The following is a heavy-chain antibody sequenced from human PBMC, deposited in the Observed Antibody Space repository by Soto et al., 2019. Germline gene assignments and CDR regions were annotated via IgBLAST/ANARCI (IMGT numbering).Heavy chain of an antibody. CDR1: GYIFTSYY. Sequence: ASVKVSCKASGYIFTSYYIHWVRQAPGQGIERVGLINPSSGSTDYAQKFPGRVTMTRDTSTSTVYIELSSLRSEDTAVYYCARDRGYCSGGSCQSSPNWFDPWGQGTLVTVSS. CDR2: INPSSGST. D-gene: IGHD2-15*01. J-gene: IGHJ5*02. CDR3: ARDRGYCSGGSCQSSPNWFDP. V-gene: IGHV1-46*03.